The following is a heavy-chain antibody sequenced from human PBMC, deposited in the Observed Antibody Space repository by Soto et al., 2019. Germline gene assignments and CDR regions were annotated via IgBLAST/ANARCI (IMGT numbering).Heavy chain of an antibody. Sequence: QVQLVESGGGVVQPGRSLRLSCAASGFIFSIYTMHWVRQAPGKGLEWVAFISYDGSNKYYADSIKGRFTISRDNSKNTLYLRMNSLRAEDTAVYYCARVLNDNIWGSPRSVDYWGQGTLVTVSS. V-gene: IGHV3-30-3*01. J-gene: IGHJ4*02. CDR3: ARVLNDNIWGSPRSVDY. CDR2: ISYDGSNK. D-gene: IGHD3-16*01. CDR1: GFIFSIYT.